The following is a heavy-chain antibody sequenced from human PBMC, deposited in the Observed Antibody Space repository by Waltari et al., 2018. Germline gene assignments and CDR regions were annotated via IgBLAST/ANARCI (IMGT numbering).Heavy chain of an antibody. CDR2: LSLDGNTK. CDR1: GLPFSSCA. Sequence: QLVESGGGVVQPGGSLRLSCVASGLPFSSCAFHWVRQAPGKVLEWVSFLSLDGNTKFYTDSVKGRFTVSRDNSKNTLYLQMNGLKTDDTAVYYCARHFLSLGDGDSWCQGVLVTVSS. V-gene: IGHV3-30*02. CDR3: ARHFLSLGDGDS. J-gene: IGHJ4*02. D-gene: IGHD1-26*01.